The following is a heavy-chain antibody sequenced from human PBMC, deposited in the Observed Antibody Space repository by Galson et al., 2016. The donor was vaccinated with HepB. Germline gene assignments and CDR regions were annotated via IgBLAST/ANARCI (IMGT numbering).Heavy chain of an antibody. V-gene: IGHV4-38-2*02. CDR3: ARIRSRILWFGSPRFFDY. J-gene: IGHJ4*02. Sequence: SETLSLTCIVSGFSISSGYYWGWIRQPPGKGLEWIGSIYHSGNTFYNPSLKSQVTISVDTSKNQFSLKLSSVTAADTAVYYCARIRSRILWFGSPRFFDYWGQGTLVTVSS. CDR1: GFSISSGYY. D-gene: IGHD3-10*01. CDR2: IYHSGNT.